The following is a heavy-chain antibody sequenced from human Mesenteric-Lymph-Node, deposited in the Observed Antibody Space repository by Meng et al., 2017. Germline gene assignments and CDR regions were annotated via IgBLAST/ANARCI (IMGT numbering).Heavy chain of an antibody. Sequence: ASVKVSCKAAGYTFTSNSIHWVRKAAGEGLEWLGWMNPDSRNTGLSQKFQGRLTMTSDTSISTAYMELRTLTSADTAVYYCARAEFFGEVALDYWGQGDLVTVSS. J-gene: IGHJ4*02. CDR2: MNPDSRNT. V-gene: IGHV1-8*02. D-gene: IGHD3-10*01. CDR3: ARAEFFGEVALDY. CDR1: GYTFTSNS.